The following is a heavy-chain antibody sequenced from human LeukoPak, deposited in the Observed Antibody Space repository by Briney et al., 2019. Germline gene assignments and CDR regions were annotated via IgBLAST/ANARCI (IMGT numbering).Heavy chain of an antibody. Sequence: SETLSLTCTVSGGSISSYYWSWIRQPPGKGLEWIAYIYYSGDTKYNPSLRSRVTISVDTSKNQFSLELSSVTAADTAVYYCARVGFGNTPHPIDYWGQGALVTVSS. CDR1: GGSISSYY. CDR3: ARVGFGNTPHPIDY. J-gene: IGHJ4*02. CDR2: IYYSGDT. D-gene: IGHD4-23*01. V-gene: IGHV4-59*01.